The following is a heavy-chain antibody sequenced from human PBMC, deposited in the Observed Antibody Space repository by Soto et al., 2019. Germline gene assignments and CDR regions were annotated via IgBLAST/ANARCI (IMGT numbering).Heavy chain of an antibody. CDR2: LFWDDDK. V-gene: IGHV2-5*02. CDR3: ARYRCGADCYTFDP. D-gene: IGHD2-21*02. J-gene: IGHJ5*02. CDR1: GFSLSTRGVG. Sequence: QITLKESGSTLVEPTQTLTLTCTFSGFSLSTRGVGVGWIRQPPGKALEWVALLFWDDDKRYSPSLKSRLTITKDTSKDQVVLTMTNVDPVDTATYYCARYRCGADCYTFDPWGQGILVTVSS.